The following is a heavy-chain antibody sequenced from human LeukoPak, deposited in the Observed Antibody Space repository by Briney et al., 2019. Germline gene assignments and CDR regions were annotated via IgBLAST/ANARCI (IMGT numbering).Heavy chain of an antibody. CDR1: GGSISSGGYY. V-gene: IGHV4-31*11. CDR3: ARDARGYSFSHYAFNV. J-gene: IGHJ3*01. D-gene: IGHD5-18*01. Sequence: PSQTLSLTCAVSGGSISSGGYYWTWIRQHPGKGLEWIGFIYYSGSTYYNPSLKSRVTMSLDTSKNQFSLKLRSVTAADTAVYYCARDARGYSFSHYAFNVWGQGTMVAVSS. CDR2: IYYSGST.